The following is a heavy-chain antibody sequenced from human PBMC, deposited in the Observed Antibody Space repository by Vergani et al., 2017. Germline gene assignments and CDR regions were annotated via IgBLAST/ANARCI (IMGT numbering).Heavy chain of an antibody. CDR1: GFTFSSYA. V-gene: IGHV3-23*01. D-gene: IGHD2-2*01. J-gene: IGHJ6*02. CDR2: ISGSGGNT. Sequence: EVQLLESGGGLVQPGGSLRLSCAASGFTFSSYAMSWVRQVPGKGLEWVSGISGSGGNTYYANSGKGRFTISRDNSKNTLYLQMNSLRADDTAVYYCAKGVYCSSTSCYEGRWYYYGMGVWGQGTTVTFSS. CDR3: AKGVYCSSTSCYEGRWYYYGMGV.